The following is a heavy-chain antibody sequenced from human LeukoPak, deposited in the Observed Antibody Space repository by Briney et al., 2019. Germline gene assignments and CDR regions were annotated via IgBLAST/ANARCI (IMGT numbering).Heavy chain of an antibody. J-gene: IGHJ4*02. Sequence: GGSLRLSCAASGFTFSSYAMSWVSQAPGKGLEWVSAISGSGGSTYYADSVKGRFTISRDNSKNTLYLQMNSLRAEDTAVYYCAKDQSSGYCFDYWGQGTLVTVSS. CDR1: GFTFSSYA. CDR3: AKDQSSGYCFDY. V-gene: IGHV3-23*01. CDR2: ISGSGGST. D-gene: IGHD5-12*01.